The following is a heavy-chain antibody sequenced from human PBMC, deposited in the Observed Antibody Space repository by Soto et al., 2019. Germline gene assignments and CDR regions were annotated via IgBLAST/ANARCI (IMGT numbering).Heavy chain of an antibody. V-gene: IGHV3-21*04. D-gene: IGHD3-10*01. J-gene: IGHJ4*02. Sequence: EVQLVESGGGLVKPGGSLRLSCAASGFTFSSYSMNWVRQAPGKGLEWVSTITDTGGETKYADSVRGRFTMSRDNSKKTLYLQMNSLRVEDSALYYCARGSTDSYPGSRIFDFWGRGTLVTVSS. CDR1: GFTFSSYS. CDR3: ARGSTDSYPGSRIFDF. CDR2: ITDTGGET.